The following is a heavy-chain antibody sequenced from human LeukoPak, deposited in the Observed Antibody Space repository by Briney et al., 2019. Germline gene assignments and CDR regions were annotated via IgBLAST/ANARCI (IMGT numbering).Heavy chain of an antibody. Sequence: PGGSLRPSCAASGFTFSSYAMSWVRQAPGKGLEWVSAISGSGGSTYYADSVKGRFTISRDNSKNTLYLQMNSLRAEDTAVYYCAKANGYNSIYYFDYWGQGTLVTVSS. D-gene: IGHD5-24*01. V-gene: IGHV3-23*01. CDR1: GFTFSSYA. J-gene: IGHJ4*02. CDR2: ISGSGGST. CDR3: AKANGYNSIYYFDY.